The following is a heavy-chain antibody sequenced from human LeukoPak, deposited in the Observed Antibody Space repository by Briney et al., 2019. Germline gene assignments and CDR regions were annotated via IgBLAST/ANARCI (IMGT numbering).Heavy chain of an antibody. V-gene: IGHV3-74*01. D-gene: IGHD6-19*01. CDR1: GFTFSSHW. J-gene: IGHJ4*02. CDR3: ARRHLPVESKDRDDY. Sequence: PGGSLRLSCAASGFTFSSHWMHWVRQAPGKGLVWVSRISGDGSSTTYADFVKGRFTISRDNAKNTLYLQMNGLGAEDTAVYYCARRHLPVESKDRDDYWGQGTLVTVSS. CDR2: ISGDGSST.